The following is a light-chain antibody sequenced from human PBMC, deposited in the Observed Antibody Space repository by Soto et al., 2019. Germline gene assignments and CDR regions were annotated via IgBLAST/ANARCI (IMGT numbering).Light chain of an antibody. V-gene: IGKV3-11*01. J-gene: IGKJ5*01. CDR2: DAS. CDR3: QQRSSWIT. CDR1: QSVSTY. Sequence: IMLTQSPATLSLTPGERATLSCRASQSVSTYLAWYQQKPGQAPRLLIYDASNRATGIPARFSGSGSATDFTLTISSLEPEDFAVYYCQQRSSWITFGQGTRLEI.